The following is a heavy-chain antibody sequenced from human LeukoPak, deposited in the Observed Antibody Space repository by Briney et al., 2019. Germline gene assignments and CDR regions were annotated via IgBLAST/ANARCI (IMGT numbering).Heavy chain of an antibody. D-gene: IGHD6-19*01. V-gene: IGHV3-23*01. Sequence: GGSLRLSCAASGFTFSNSAMSWVRQAPGKGLEGVSPFSGSGITTYYADSVKGRFTISRDNSKNTLYLQMNSLRAEDTAVYYCAKGIYSSGWSYFDYWGQGALVTVSS. J-gene: IGHJ4*02. CDR1: GFTFSNSA. CDR2: FSGSGITT. CDR3: AKGIYSSGWSYFDY.